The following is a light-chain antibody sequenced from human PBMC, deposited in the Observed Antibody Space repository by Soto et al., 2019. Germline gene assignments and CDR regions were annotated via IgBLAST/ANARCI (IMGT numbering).Light chain of an antibody. Sequence: IQMTQSPSTLSASVGDRVTITCRASQSINSWLAWYQQKPGKAPQILIYDASTLKSGVPSRFSASGSGTDFSLTISSLQPEDFATYYCQQSYSTWTFGQGTKVDIK. CDR3: QQSYSTWT. CDR1: QSINSW. CDR2: DAS. V-gene: IGKV1-5*01. J-gene: IGKJ1*01.